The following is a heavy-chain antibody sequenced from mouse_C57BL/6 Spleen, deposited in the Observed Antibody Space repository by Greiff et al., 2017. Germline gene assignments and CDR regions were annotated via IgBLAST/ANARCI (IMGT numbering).Heavy chain of an antibody. CDR1: GFTFSSYG. D-gene: IGHD1-1*01. CDR2: ISSGGSYT. Sequence: EVQLVESGGDLVKPGGSLKLSCAASGFTFSSYGMSWVRQTPDKRLEWVATISSGGSYTYYPDSVKGRFTISRDNAKNTLYLQMSSLKSEDTAMYYCARGANYYGSSEDYFDYWGQGTTLTVSS. J-gene: IGHJ2*01. V-gene: IGHV5-6*01. CDR3: ARGANYYGSSEDYFDY.